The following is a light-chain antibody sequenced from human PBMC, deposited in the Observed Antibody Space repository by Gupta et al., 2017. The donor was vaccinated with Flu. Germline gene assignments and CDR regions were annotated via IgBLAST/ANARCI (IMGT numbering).Light chain of an antibody. CDR1: SSNIGSNY. CDR3: AAWDDSLSGAV. Sequence: QSVLPQPPSASGTPGQRVTLSCSGSSSNIGSNYVYWYQQLPGTAPKLLIYRNNQRPSGVPDRFSGSKSGTSASLAISGLRSEDEADYYCAAWDDSLSGAVFGGGTQLTVL. CDR2: RNN. V-gene: IGLV1-47*01. J-gene: IGLJ7*01.